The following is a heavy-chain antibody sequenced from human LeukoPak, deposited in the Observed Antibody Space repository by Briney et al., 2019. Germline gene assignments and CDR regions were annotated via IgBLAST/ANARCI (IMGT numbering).Heavy chain of an antibody. V-gene: IGHV3-48*04. CDR1: GFTFSSYS. CDR2: ISSSGSTI. D-gene: IGHD1-7*01. J-gene: IGHJ4*02. Sequence: GGSLRLSCAASGFTFSSYSMNWVRQAPGKGLEWVSYISSSGSTIYYADSVKGRFTISRDNAKNSLYLQMNSLRAEDTAVYYCARSKLELRLAGADYWGQGTLVTVSS. CDR3: ARSKLELRLAGADY.